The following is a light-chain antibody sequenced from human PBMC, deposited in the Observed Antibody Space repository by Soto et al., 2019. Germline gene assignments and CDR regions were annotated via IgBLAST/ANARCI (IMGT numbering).Light chain of an antibody. CDR2: EVT. Sequence: QSVLTQPASVSGSPGQSITISCTGTSSDIDTYNYVSWYQQHPGKAPKLIIYEVTNRPSGVSNRFSGSKSGNTASLTISGLQAEDEADYYCCSYTTSSTRVFGTGTKVTVL. CDR1: SSDIDTYNY. J-gene: IGLJ1*01. V-gene: IGLV2-14*01. CDR3: CSYTTSSTRV.